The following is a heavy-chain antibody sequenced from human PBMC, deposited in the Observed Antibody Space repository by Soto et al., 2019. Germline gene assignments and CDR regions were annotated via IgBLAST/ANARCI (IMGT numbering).Heavy chain of an antibody. V-gene: IGHV3-9*01. CDR1: GFTFDYYA. D-gene: IGHD2-2*02. J-gene: IGHJ6*02. Sequence: PGGSLRLSCAASGFTFDYYAMHWVRQTPGKGLEWVSGISWNSGSIGYADSVKSRFTNSRDNAKNSLYLQMNSLRAEDTALYYCAKDIATSGALRKVVPAAIPRYYYYYGMDVWGQGTTVTVSS. CDR2: ISWNSGSI. CDR3: AKDIATSGALRKVVPAAIPRYYYYYGMDV.